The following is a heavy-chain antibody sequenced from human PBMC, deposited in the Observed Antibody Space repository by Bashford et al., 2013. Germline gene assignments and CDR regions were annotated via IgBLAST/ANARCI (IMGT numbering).Heavy chain of an antibody. CDR2: INPNSGGT. Sequence: IVWVRQAPGQGLEWMGWINPNSGGTNYAQKFQGRVTMTTDTSTSTAYMELRSLRSDDTAVYYCASGHGSGWVFWGRGTQVTVSS. V-gene: IGHV1-18*01. J-gene: IGHJ4*02. D-gene: IGHD6-19*01. CDR3: ASGHGSGWVF.